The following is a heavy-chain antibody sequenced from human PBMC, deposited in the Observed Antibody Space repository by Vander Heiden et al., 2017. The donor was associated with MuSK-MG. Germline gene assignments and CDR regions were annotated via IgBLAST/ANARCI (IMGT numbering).Heavy chain of an antibody. V-gene: IGHV3-74*01. J-gene: IGHJ4*02. CDR3: ARGRDRSGSYEGVR. Sequence: EVHLVESGGALVQPGGSLRLSCAASEFTFCTYWMHWVRQAPGKVLVWVSRINRDGTTRDYADSVKGRLTISRDNAKNTLFLQMNNLRVDDTAVYYCARGRDRSGSYEGVRWGQGTLVTVSS. CDR1: EFTFCTYW. D-gene: IGHD3-22*01. CDR2: INRDGTTR.